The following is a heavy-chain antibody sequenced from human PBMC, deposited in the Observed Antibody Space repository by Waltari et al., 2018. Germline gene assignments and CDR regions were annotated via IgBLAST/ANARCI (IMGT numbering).Heavy chain of an antibody. Sequence: EVQLVESGGGLVQPGGSLRLSCAASGFTFSNYWVSWVRQAPGKGLEWVANIKRDGSEKYYVDSVKGRFTISRDNAKKSLYLQMNSLRAADTALYYCARHIGLGITVKLYYFDHWGQGALVSVSS. D-gene: IGHD4-4*01. CDR3: ARHIGLGITVKLYYFDH. CDR1: GFTFSNYW. CDR2: IKRDGSEK. J-gene: IGHJ4*02. V-gene: IGHV3-7*02.